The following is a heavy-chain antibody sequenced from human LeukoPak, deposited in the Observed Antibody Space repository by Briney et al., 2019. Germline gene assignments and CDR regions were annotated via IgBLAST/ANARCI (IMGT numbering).Heavy chain of an antibody. D-gene: IGHD3-10*01. CDR3: ARGAYYGSGSYYKT. CDR2: ISSSSSYI. J-gene: IGHJ5*02. V-gene: IGHV3-21*01. CDR1: GFTFSSYS. Sequence: GGSLRLSCAASGFTFSSYSMNWVRQAPGKGLEWVSSISSSSSYIYYADSVKGRFTISRDNAKNSLYLQMNSLRAEDTAVYYCARGAYYGSGSYYKTWGQGTPVTVSS.